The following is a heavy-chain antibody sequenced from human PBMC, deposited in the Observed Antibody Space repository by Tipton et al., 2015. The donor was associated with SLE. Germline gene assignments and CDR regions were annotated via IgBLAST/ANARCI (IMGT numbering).Heavy chain of an antibody. V-gene: IGHV4-34*01. J-gene: IGHJ4*02. CDR2: INHSGST. D-gene: IGHD1-26*01. Sequence: TLSLTCAVYGGSFRGYYWSWIRQPPGKGLEWIGEINHSGSTNYNPSLNSRVTISVDTSKNQYYLKLSSVTAADSAVYYCARSPNPIVGARGCYFDYWGQGTLVTVSS. CDR3: ARSPNPIVGARGCYFDY. CDR1: GGSFRGYY.